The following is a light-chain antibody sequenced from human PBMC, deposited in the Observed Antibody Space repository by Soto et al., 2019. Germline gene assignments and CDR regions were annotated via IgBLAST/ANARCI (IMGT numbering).Light chain of an antibody. CDR3: QQYDNKPPIT. J-gene: IGKJ5*01. CDR2: ATS. V-gene: IGKV3-15*01. CDR1: QSVSST. Sequence: EIVMTQSPATLSVSPGERATLSCRASQSVSSTLDWYQQKPGQDPRLLIYATSTRATGIPDRFSGSGSGTEVTLTISSRQSEDFAVYHCQQYDNKPPITFGQGTRLEIK.